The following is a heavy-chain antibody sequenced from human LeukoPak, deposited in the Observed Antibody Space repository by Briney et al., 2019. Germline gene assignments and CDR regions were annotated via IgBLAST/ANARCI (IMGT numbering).Heavy chain of an antibody. J-gene: IGHJ4*02. D-gene: IGHD3-10*01. CDR3: ATGSGHYYGSGSYPGN. CDR2: ISSSTSYT. V-gene: IGHV3-21*05. Sequence: GGSLRLSCAVSGFTFSTKSMNWARQAPGKGLEWVSYISSSTSYTNYADSVKGRFTISRDNAKNSLYLQMNSLRAEDTAVYYCATGSGHYYGSGSYPGNWGQGTLVTVSS. CDR1: GFTFSTKS.